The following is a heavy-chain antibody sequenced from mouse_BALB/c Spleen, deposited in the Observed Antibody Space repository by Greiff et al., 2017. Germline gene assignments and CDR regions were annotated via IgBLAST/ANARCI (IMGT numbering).Heavy chain of an antibody. CDR2: ISYSGST. D-gene: IGHD1-1*01. J-gene: IGHJ2*01. CDR3: ARAHYGSSYDFDY. Sequence: DVKLVESGPSLVKPPQTLSLTCSVTGDSITSGYWNWIRKFPGNKLEYMGYISYSGSTYYNPSLKSRISITRDTSKNQYYLQLNSVTTEDTATYYCARAHYGSSYDFDYWGQGTTLTVSS. CDR1: GDSITSGY. V-gene: IGHV3-8*02.